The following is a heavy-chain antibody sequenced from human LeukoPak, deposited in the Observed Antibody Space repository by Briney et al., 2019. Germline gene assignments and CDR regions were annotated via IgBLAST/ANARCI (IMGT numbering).Heavy chain of an antibody. J-gene: IGHJ4*02. CDR3: ARDSLGSMEY. V-gene: IGHV1-18*01. Sequence: GASVKVSCKASGYTFTNYGINWLRQAPGQGLEWMGWINAYNGNTNYAQRLQGRVTMTTDTSTSTAYMELRSLRSDDTAVYYCARDSLGSMEYWGQGTLVTVSS. CDR2: INAYNGNT. CDR1: GYTFTNYG. D-gene: IGHD3-16*01.